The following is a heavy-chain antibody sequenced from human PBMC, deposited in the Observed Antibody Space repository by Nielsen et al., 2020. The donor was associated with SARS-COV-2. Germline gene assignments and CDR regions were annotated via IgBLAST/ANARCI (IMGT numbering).Heavy chain of an antibody. CDR3: ATGRSDCVGGSCYSSVGFYYYNGMDV. J-gene: IGHJ6*02. Sequence: ASVKVSCKASGYTFTTYAMHWVRQAPGQRLDWMGWINAGNGNTKYSQKFRDRVTMTRDTSTSTVYMEVSSLRSEDSAVYYCATGRSDCVGGSCYSSVGFYYYNGMDVWGQGTTVTVSS. V-gene: IGHV1-3*01. CDR1: GYTFTTYA. D-gene: IGHD2-15*01. CDR2: INAGNGNT.